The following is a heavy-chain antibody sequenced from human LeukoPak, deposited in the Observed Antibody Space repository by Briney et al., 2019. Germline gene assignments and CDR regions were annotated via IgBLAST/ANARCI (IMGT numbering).Heavy chain of an antibody. Sequence: SETLSLTCAVYGGSFSGYYWSWIRQPPGKGLEWIGYIYYSGSTYYNPSLKSRVTISVDTSKNQFSLKLSSVTAADTAVHYCARTRELGTGPFDYWGQGTLVTVSS. CDR1: GGSFSGYY. D-gene: IGHD7-27*01. CDR2: IYYSGST. J-gene: IGHJ4*02. CDR3: ARTRELGTGPFDY. V-gene: IGHV4-30-4*08.